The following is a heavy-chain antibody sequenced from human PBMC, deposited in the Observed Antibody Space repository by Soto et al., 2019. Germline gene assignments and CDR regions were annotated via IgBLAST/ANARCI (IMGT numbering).Heavy chain of an antibody. CDR3: ARDLPPFDWLSYYYYYYGMDV. CDR2: ISAYNGNT. J-gene: IGHJ6*02. D-gene: IGHD3-9*01. Sequence: GASVKVSCKASGYTFTSYGISWVRQAPGQGLEWMGWISAYNGNTNYAQKLQGRVTMTTDTSTSTAYMELRSLRSDDTAMYYCARDLPPFDWLSYYYYYYGMDVWGQGTTVTVSS. V-gene: IGHV1-18*04. CDR1: GYTFTSYG.